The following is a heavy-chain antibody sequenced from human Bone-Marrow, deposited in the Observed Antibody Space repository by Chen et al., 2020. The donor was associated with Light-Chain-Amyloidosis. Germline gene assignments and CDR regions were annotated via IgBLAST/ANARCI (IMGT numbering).Heavy chain of an antibody. V-gene: IGHV4-39*01. J-gene: IGHJ4*02. CDR3: ARMFGFCSGGSCYSAYFDY. D-gene: IGHD2-15*01. CDR1: GGSISIHSYY. Sequence: QLQLQESGPGLVRPSETLSLTCTVSGGSISIHSYYWGWIRQPPGMGLELIGSMSYSGSTYYSPSLKSRVTISVDTPKNQFSLRLNSVTAADTALYYCARMFGFCSGGSCYSAYFDYWGQGALVTVSS. CDR2: MSYSGST.